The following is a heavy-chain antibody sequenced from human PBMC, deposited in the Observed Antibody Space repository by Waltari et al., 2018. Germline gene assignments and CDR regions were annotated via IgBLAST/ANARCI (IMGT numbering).Heavy chain of an antibody. V-gene: IGHV4-34*01. Sequence: QVQLQQWGAGLLKPSETLSLTCAVYGGSFSGYYWSWIRQPPGKGLEWIGEINHSGSTNYNPSLKSRVTISVDTSKNQFSLKLSSVTAADTAVYYCARGTLNLRFLEWFHDWFDPWGQGTLVTFSS. CDR2: INHSGST. D-gene: IGHD3-3*01. CDR3: ARGTLNLRFLEWFHDWFDP. CDR1: GGSFSGYY. J-gene: IGHJ5*02.